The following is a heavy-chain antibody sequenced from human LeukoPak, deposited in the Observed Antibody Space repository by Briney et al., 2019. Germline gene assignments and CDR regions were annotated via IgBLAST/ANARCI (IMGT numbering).Heavy chain of an antibody. D-gene: IGHD3-3*01. J-gene: IGHJ4*02. V-gene: IGHV3-23*01. CDR3: AKEGPVLRFLEWLAPYYFDY. CDR2: ISGSGGST. Sequence: XLSXXXXGFTXXXYAMRWVRQAPGKGLEWVSAISGSGGSTYYADSVKGRFTISRDNSKNTLYLQMNSLRAEDTAVYYCAKEGPVLRFLEWLAPYYFDYWGQGTLVTVSS. CDR1: GFTXXXYA.